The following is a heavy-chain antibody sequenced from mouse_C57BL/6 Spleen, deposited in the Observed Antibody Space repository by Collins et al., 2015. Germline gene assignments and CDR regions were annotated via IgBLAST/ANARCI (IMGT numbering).Heavy chain of an antibody. Sequence: EVKLVESGGGLVQPGGSLKLSCAASGFTFSSYTMSWVRQTPEKRLEWVAYISNGGGSTYYPDTVKGRFTISRDNAKNTLYLQMSSLKSEDTAMYYCARLGSDGSDYWGQGTTLTVSS. CDR3: ARLGSDGSDY. CDR2: ISNGGGST. D-gene: IGHD2-3*01. V-gene: IGHV5-12-2*01. CDR1: GFTFSSYT. J-gene: IGHJ2*01.